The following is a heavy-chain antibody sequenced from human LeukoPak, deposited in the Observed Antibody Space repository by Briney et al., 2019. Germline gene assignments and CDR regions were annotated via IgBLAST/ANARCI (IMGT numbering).Heavy chain of an antibody. D-gene: IGHD3-10*01. CDR2: IYANGST. CDR1: GFTLIVNY. V-gene: IGHV3-53*01. CDR3: AREGRFGSCFDY. J-gene: IGHJ4*02. Sequence: GGSLRLSCAASGFTLIVNYMTWVRQAPGKGLEWVSVIYANGSTYYPDSVKGRFTISRDNSKSSLYLQMNSLRAEDTAVYYCAREGRFGSCFDYWGQGTLVTVSS.